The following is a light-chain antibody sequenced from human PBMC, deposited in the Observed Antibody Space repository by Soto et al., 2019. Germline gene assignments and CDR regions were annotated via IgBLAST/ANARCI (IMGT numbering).Light chain of an antibody. Sequence: EIVLTQSPGTLSLSPGERATLSCRASQSVTINYLAWYQQKPGQAPRLLIDGASRRATAIPDRFSGSGSGTDFTLTISRLEPEDFAVFYCQQYGSSPITFGQGTRLEIK. V-gene: IGKV3-20*01. CDR3: QQYGSSPIT. J-gene: IGKJ5*01. CDR1: QSVTINY. CDR2: GAS.